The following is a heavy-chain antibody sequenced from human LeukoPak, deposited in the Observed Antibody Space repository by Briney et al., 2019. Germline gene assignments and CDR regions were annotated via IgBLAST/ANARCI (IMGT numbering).Heavy chain of an antibody. Sequence: ASVKVSCKVSGYTLTELSMHWVRHAPGKGIEWMGGFDSEDGETINTQKFQGRVTMTEDTSTDTAYMELSSLRSEDTAVYYCATDGDRYGYELDYWGQGTLVTVSS. D-gene: IGHD5-18*01. CDR1: GYTLTELS. V-gene: IGHV1-24*01. CDR3: ATDGDRYGYELDY. CDR2: FDSEDGET. J-gene: IGHJ4*02.